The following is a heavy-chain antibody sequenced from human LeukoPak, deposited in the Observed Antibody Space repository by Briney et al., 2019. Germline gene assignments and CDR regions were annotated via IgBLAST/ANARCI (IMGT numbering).Heavy chain of an antibody. Sequence: ASVKVSCKASGYTFSGYYVHWVRQAPEQGLQWMGWINPNSGDTNYAQKFQGRVTMTRDTSISTAYMELSRLTSDDTAVYYCAREITGMIGPTDYWGQGTLVTVSS. D-gene: IGHD1-20*01. CDR2: INPNSGDT. V-gene: IGHV1-2*02. CDR1: GYTFSGYY. J-gene: IGHJ4*02. CDR3: AREITGMIGPTDY.